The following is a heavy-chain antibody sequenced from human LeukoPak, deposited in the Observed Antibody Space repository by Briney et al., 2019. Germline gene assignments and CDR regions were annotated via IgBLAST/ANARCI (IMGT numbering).Heavy chain of an antibody. Sequence: GGSLRLSCAASGFTFSSYGMHWVRQAPGKGLEWVAVISYDGSNKYYADSVKGRFTISRDNSKNTLYLQMNSLRAEDTAVYYCAKDRGSGSRKLYYFDCWGQGTLVTVSS. CDR3: AKDRGSGSRKLYYFDC. CDR1: GFTFSSYG. D-gene: IGHD3-10*01. V-gene: IGHV3-30*18. CDR2: ISYDGSNK. J-gene: IGHJ4*02.